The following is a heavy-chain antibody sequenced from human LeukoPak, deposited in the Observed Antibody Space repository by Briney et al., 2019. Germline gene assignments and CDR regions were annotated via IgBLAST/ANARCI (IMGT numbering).Heavy chain of an antibody. CDR2: IYSTGST. Sequence: SETLSLTCSVSGSSISNYYWSWIRQSPGKGLEWIGYIYSTGSTDYNPSLKSRVTISVETSKNQFSLRLSSVTAADTAVYFCARHEGLAGPFDYWGQGTLVPVSS. J-gene: IGHJ4*02. V-gene: IGHV4-59*08. CDR1: GSSISNYY. CDR3: ARHEGLAGPFDY. D-gene: IGHD6-19*01.